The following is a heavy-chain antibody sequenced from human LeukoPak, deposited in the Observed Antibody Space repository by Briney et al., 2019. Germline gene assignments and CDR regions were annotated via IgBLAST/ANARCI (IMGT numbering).Heavy chain of an antibody. CDR2: ISGSGGST. V-gene: IGHV3-23*01. Sequence: GGSLRLSCAASGFTFSSYAMSWVRQAPGKGLEWVSAISGSGGSTYYADSVKGRFTISRDNSKNTLYLKMNSLRAEDTPVYYCAKGPGYCSSTSCYRNYFNYWGQGTLVTVSS. D-gene: IGHD2-2*01. CDR3: AKGPGYCSSTSCYRNYFNY. CDR1: GFTFSSYA. J-gene: IGHJ4*02.